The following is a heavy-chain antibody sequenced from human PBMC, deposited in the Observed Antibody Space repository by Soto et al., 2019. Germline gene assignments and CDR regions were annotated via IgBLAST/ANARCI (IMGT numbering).Heavy chain of an antibody. J-gene: IGHJ4*02. CDR3: ASGKAWEVLLAY. CDR1: GASINSGGYY. V-gene: IGHV4-31*03. CDR2: IYFSGST. Sequence: QVQLQESGPGLVKPSQTLSLTCTVSGASINSGGYYWSWIRQLPGKGLEWIGYIYFSGSTYYNPSLESRVTISRGTSQNQFALQLSSVTAADTAVYYCASGKAWEVLLAYWGQGTLATVSS. D-gene: IGHD1-26*01.